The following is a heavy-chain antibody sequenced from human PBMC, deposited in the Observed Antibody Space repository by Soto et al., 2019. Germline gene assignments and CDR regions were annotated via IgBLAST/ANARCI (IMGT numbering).Heavy chain of an antibody. CDR3: TTECSSTSCYVDYYYGMDV. CDR1: GFTFSNAW. D-gene: IGHD2-2*01. V-gene: IGHV3-15*01. CDR2: IKSKTDGGTT. J-gene: IGHJ6*02. Sequence: GGSLRLSCAASGFTFSNAWMSWVHQAPGKGLEWVGRIKSKTDGGTTDYAAPVKGRFTISRDDSKNTLYLQMNSLKTEDTAVYYCTTECSSTSCYVDYYYGMDVWGQGTTVTVSS.